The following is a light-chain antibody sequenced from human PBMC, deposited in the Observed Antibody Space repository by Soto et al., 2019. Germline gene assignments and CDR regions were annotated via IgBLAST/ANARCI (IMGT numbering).Light chain of an antibody. CDR1: RSDVGTYNY. J-gene: IGLJ2*01. Sequence: QSVLTQPRSVSGPPGQSVSISCSGTRSDVGTYNYVSWYQQHPGKAPKLMIYDVSKRPSGVPDRFSGSKSGNTASLTISGLQAEDEASYYCCSYAGGYTHAVFGGGNKLTVL. CDR3: CSYAGGYTHAV. CDR2: DVS. V-gene: IGLV2-11*01.